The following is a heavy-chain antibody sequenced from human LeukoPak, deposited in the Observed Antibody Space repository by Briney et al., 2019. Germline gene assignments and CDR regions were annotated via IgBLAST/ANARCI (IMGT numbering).Heavy chain of an antibody. J-gene: IGHJ4*02. Sequence: SSETLSLTCAVSGGSISSGSYSWSWIRQPPGKGLEWIGYIYHSGSTYYNPSLKSRVTISVDRSKNQFSLKLSSVTAADTAVYYCAIVVVSAAMDYWGQGTLVTVSS. CDR3: AIVVVSAAMDY. CDR1: GGSISSGSYS. CDR2: IYHSGST. V-gene: IGHV4-30-2*01. D-gene: IGHD2-2*01.